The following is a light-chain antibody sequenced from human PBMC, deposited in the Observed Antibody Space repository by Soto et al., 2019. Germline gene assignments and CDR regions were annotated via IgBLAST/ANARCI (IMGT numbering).Light chain of an antibody. J-gene: IGKJ1*01. CDR1: QSVSSSY. V-gene: IGKV3-20*01. Sequence: EIVLTQSPGTLSLSPGERATLSCRASQSVSSSYLAWYQQKPGQAPRLLIYGASSRATGIPDRFSGSGSGTNFTLTISSLQPEDFATYYCQQSYSTLTWTFGQGTTVDIK. CDR3: QQSYSTLTWT. CDR2: GAS.